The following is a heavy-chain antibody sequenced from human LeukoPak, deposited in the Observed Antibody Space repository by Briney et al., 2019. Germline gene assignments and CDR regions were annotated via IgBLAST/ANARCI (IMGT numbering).Heavy chain of an antibody. CDR2: TYYRSKWYN. V-gene: IGHV6-1*01. J-gene: IGHJ5*02. Sequence: SQTLSLTCAISGDSVSSNIATWNWIRQSPSRGLEWLGRTYYRSKWYNDYAVSVRSRITINPDTSKNQFSLQLNSITPEDTAVYYSARATPNSFDPWGQGTLVTVSS. CDR1: GDSVSSNIAT. CDR3: ARATPNSFDP.